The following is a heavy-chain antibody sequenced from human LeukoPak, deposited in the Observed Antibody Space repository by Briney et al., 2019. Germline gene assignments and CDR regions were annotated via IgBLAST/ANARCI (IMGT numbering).Heavy chain of an antibody. CDR3: ARWVGRRGVKV. V-gene: IGHV4-34*01. CDR1: GGSFSGHY. J-gene: IGHJ4*02. Sequence: SETLSLTCAVYGGSFSGHYWSWIRQPPGKGLEWIGEINHSGSTNYNPSLKSRVTISVDTSKNQFSLKLSSVTAADTAVYYCARWVGRRGVKVWGQGTLVTVSS. CDR2: INHSGST. D-gene: IGHD3-10*01.